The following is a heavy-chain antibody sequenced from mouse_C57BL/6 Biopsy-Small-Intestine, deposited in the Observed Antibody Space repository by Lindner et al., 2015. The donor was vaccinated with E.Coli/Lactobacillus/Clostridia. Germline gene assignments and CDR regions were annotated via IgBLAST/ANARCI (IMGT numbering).Heavy chain of an antibody. CDR3: ARLSLAY. V-gene: IGHV1-7*01. CDR1: GYTFTSYW. Sequence: VQLQESGAELAKPGASVKLSCKASGYTFTSYWMHWVKQRPGQGLEWIGYINPSSGYTKYNQKFKDKATSTADKSSSTAYMQLSSLTYEDSTVYYCARLSLAYWGQGTLVTVSA. D-gene: IGHD6-1*01. CDR2: INPSSGYT. J-gene: IGHJ3*01.